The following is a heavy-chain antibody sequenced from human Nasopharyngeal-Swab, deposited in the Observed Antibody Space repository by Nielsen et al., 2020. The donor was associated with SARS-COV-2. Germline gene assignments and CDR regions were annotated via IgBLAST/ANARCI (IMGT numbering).Heavy chain of an antibody. V-gene: IGHV3-74*01. CDR3: ARGGYGNYYYYYYYMDV. CDR2: INTDGSST. CDR1: GFTFSSYW. Sequence: GESLKISCAASGFTFSSYWMHWVCQAPGKGLVWVSRINTDGSSTNYADSVKGRFTISRDNAKNTVYLQMNSLRAEDTAVYCCARGGYGNYYYYYYYMDVWGKGTTVTVSS. J-gene: IGHJ6*03. D-gene: IGHD4-23*01.